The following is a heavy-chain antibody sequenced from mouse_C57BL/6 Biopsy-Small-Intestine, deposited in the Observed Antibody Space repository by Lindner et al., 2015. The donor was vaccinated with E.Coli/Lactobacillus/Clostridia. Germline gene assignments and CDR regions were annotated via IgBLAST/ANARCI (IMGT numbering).Heavy chain of an antibody. V-gene: IGHV1-82*01. J-gene: IGHJ2*01. CDR1: GYAFSSSW. CDR2: IYPGDGDT. CDR3: ARETRLDF. Sequence: VQLQESGPELVKPGASVKISCKASGYAFSSSWMNWVKQRPGKGLEWIGRIYPGDGDTNYNGKFKGKATLTADKSSSTAYMQLSSLTSEDSAVYFCARETRLDFWGQGTTLTVSS.